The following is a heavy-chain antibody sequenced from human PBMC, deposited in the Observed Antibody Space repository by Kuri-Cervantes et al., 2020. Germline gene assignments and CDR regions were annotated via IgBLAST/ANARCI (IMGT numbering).Heavy chain of an antibody. CDR2: INPNSGGT. J-gene: IGHJ4*02. CDR1: GYTFTSYG. D-gene: IGHD3-10*01. V-gene: IGHV1-2*02. Sequence: ASVKVSCKASGYTFTSYGISWVRQAPGQGLEWMGWINPNSGGTNYAQKFQGRVTMTRDTSISTAYMELSRLRSDDTAVYYCAPLGGVRGVIFDYWGQGTLVTVSS. CDR3: APLGGVRGVIFDY.